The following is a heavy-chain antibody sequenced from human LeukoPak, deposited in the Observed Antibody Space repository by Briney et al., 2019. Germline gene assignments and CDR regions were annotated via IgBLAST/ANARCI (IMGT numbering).Heavy chain of an antibody. D-gene: IGHD6-19*01. CDR3: ARHQWHYYYYMGV. Sequence: KPSETLSLTCAVSSYSISSGSYWGWIRQPPGKGLEWIGSIYYSGDTYYNPSLKSRRVTISVDTSKNQFSLRLSSVTAADTAVYYCARHQWHYYYYMGVWGKGSTVTVSS. CDR2: IYYSGDT. CDR1: SYSISSGSY. V-gene: IGHV4-38-2*01. J-gene: IGHJ6*03.